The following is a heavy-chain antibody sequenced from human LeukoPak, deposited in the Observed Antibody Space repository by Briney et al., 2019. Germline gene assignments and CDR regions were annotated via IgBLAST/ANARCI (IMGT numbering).Heavy chain of an antibody. D-gene: IGHD5-24*01. CDR1: GLTLSSYE. CDR3: ARDQEMATIY. CDR2: ISSSGSTI. J-gene: IGHJ4*02. V-gene: IGHV3-48*03. Sequence: GGSLRLSCAASGLTLSSYEMNWVRQAPGKGLEWVSYISSSGSTIYYADSVKGRFTISRDNAKNSLYLQMNSLRAEDTAAYYCARDQEMATIYWGQGTLVTVSS.